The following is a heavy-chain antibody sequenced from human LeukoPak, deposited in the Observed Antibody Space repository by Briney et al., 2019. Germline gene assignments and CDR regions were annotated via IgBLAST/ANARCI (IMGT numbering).Heavy chain of an antibody. Sequence: GGSLRLSCAASGFTFSSYGTHWVRQAPGKGLEWVAVISYDGSNKYYADSVKGRFTISRDNSKNTLYLQMSSLRAEDTAVYYCAKDQDPTTRTMWYFDYWGQGTLVTVSS. CDR1: GFTFSSYG. CDR2: ISYDGSNK. CDR3: AKDQDPTTRTMWYFDY. D-gene: IGHD4-17*01. J-gene: IGHJ4*02. V-gene: IGHV3-30*18.